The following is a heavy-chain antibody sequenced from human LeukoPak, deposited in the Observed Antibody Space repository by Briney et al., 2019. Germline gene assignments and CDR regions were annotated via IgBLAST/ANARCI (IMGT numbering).Heavy chain of an antibody. CDR1: GYTFTRYY. CDR3: ARGLHIRLYDSRGYFDY. D-gene: IGHD3-22*01. Sequence: ASVNVSCKAPGYTFTRYYMYWVRQAPGQGLEWMGLINPSGGTTNYAQKFQGRVTMTRDTSTSTVYMELSSLRSEDTAVYYCARGLHIRLYDSRGYFDYWGQGTVVTVSS. CDR2: INPSGGTT. V-gene: IGHV1-46*01. J-gene: IGHJ4*02.